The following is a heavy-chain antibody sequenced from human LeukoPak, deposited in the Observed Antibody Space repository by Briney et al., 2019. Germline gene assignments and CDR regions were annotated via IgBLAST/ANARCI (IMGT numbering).Heavy chain of an antibody. V-gene: IGHV1-46*01. D-gene: IGHD3-22*01. CDR2: INPSGGST. CDR1: GYTFTSYY. J-gene: IGHJ3*02. CDR3: ARVFGAYYYDSSGSGGAFDI. Sequence: ASVKVSCKASGYTFTSYYMHWVRQAPGQGLEWMGIINPSGGSTSYAQKFQGRVTMTRDMSTSTVYMELSSLRSEDTAVYYCARVFGAYYYDSSGSGGAFDIWGQGTMVTVSS.